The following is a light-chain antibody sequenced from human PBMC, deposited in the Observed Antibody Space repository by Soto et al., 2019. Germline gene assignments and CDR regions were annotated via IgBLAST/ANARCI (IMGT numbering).Light chain of an antibody. CDR1: NLEFKS. Sequence: SSELTQPPSVSVAPGQTASISCGGYNLEFKSVHWYQQRPGQAPVLVVFDDRDRPSGIPDRFSGASSGNTATLTISRVEAGGESDFYCQVWDSDSDHVVFGGGTKLTVL. CDR2: DDR. J-gene: IGLJ2*01. CDR3: QVWDSDSDHVV. V-gene: IGLV3-21*02.